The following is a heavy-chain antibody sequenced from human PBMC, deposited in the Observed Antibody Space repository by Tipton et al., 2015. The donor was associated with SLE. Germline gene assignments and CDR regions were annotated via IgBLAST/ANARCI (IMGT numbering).Heavy chain of an antibody. Sequence: TLSLTCTVSGGSISSHYWSWIRQPPGKGLEWIGYIYYSGSTNYNPSLKSRVTISVDTSKNQFSLKLSSVTAADTAVYYCASGPSSIAALTWFDPWGQGTLVTVSS. D-gene: IGHD6-6*01. V-gene: IGHV4-59*11. CDR2: IYYSGST. J-gene: IGHJ5*02. CDR3: ASGPSSIAALTWFDP. CDR1: GGSISSHY.